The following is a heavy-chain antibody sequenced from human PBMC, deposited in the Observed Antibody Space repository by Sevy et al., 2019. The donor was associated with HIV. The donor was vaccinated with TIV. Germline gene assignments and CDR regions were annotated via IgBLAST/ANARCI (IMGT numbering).Heavy chain of an antibody. D-gene: IGHD1-26*01. CDR1: GFTFSDYY. V-gene: IGHV3-11*01. Sequence: GGSLRLSCAVSGFTFSDYYMRWIRQAPGKGLEWLSYISSSGSTIYYADSVKGRFTMSRDNAKNALYLQMSSLRAEDTAFYYCARAGDWEPFFDYWGQGTLVTVSS. CDR3: ARAGDWEPFFDY. CDR2: ISSSGSTI. J-gene: IGHJ4*02.